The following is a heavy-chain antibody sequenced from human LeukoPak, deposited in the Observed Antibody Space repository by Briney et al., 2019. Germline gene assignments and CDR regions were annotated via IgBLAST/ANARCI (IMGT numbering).Heavy chain of an antibody. CDR2: IRYDGSNE. D-gene: IGHD3-10*01. CDR1: GFSFSDYW. CDR3: AKDDRATWYFDY. Sequence: GGSLRLSCAASGFSFSDYWMSWVRQAPGKGLEWVAFIRYDGSNEYYADSVKGRFTISRDNSKSTLYLQMNSLRAEDTAVYYCAKDDRATWYFDYWGQGTLVTVSS. V-gene: IGHV3-30*02. J-gene: IGHJ4*02.